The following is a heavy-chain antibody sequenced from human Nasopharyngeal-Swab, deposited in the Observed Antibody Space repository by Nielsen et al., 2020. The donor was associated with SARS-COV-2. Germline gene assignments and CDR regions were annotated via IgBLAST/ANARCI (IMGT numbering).Heavy chain of an antibody. J-gene: IGHJ4*02. CDR3: ANDGSGRYPLYYFDY. CDR1: GYTFTDYY. D-gene: IGHD3-10*01. V-gene: IGHV1-2*04. CDR2: INPHSGGT. Sequence: ASVKVSCKASGYTFTDYYMHWVRQAPGQGLEWMGCINPHSGGTNYAQKFQGWVTMTRDTSINTAYMDLSRLTFDDTAVYYCANDGSGRYPLYYFDYWGQGTLVTVSS.